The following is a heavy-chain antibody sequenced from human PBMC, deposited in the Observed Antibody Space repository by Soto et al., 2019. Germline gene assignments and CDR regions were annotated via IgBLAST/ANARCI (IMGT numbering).Heavy chain of an antibody. CDR2: IYYSGTT. CDR1: GGSVSSGGYY. D-gene: IGHD2-8*01. CDR3: ARRALPQCINGVCYKEGFWDY. V-gene: IGHV4-31*03. J-gene: IGHJ4*02. Sequence: NPSETLELTCTVSGGSVSSGGYYWSWIRQHPGTGLEWIGYIYYSGTTYFNPSLKSRASISLDTSKNEFSLKLTSVTAADTAVYYCARRALPQCINGVCYKEGFWDYWGPVALVTVS.